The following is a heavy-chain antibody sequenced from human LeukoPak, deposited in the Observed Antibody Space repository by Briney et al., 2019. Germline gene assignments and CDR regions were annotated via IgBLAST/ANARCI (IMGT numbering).Heavy chain of an antibody. CDR3: ARRGRVGATRNAFDI. CDR1: GYTFTSYG. J-gene: IGHJ3*02. Sequence: ASVNVSCKASGYTFTSYGISWVRQAPGQGLESMGWISAYNGNTNYAQKLQGRVTMTTDTSTSTAYMELRSLRSDDTAVYYCARRGRVGATRNAFDIWGQGTMVTVSS. CDR2: ISAYNGNT. V-gene: IGHV1-18*01. D-gene: IGHD1-26*01.